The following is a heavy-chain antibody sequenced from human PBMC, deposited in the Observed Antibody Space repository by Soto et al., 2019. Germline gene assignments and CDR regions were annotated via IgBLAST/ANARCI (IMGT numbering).Heavy chain of an antibody. CDR3: ARGRLGCTNGVCYSPFDY. D-gene: IGHD2-8*01. Sequence: QVQLQQWGAGLLKPSETLSLTCAVYGGSFSGYYWSWIRQPPGKGLEWIGEINHSGSTNYNPSLKSRVTISVDTSKNQFSLKLSSVTAADTAVYYCARGRLGCTNGVCYSPFDYWGQGTLVTVSS. CDR1: GGSFSGYY. J-gene: IGHJ4*02. CDR2: INHSGST. V-gene: IGHV4-34*01.